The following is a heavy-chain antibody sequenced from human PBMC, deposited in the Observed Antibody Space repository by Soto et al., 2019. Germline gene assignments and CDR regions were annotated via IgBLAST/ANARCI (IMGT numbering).Heavy chain of an antibody. CDR1: GYTLTELS. CDR2: FDPEDGET. D-gene: IGHD6-13*01. J-gene: IGHJ6*02. V-gene: IGHV1-24*01. Sequence: QVQLVQSGAEVKKPGASVKVSCKVSGYTLTELSMHWVRQAPGKGLEWMGGFDPEDGETIYAQKFQGRVTMTEDTSTDPAYMELSSLRSEDTAVYYCATSIAAAGLEPYYYGMDVWGQGTTVTVSS. CDR3: ATSIAAAGLEPYYYGMDV.